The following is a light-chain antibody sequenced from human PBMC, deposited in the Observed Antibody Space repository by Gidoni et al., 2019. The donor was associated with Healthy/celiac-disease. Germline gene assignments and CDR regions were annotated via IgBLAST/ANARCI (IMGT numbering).Light chain of an antibody. CDR2: DAS. CDR3: QQYDNLFT. J-gene: IGKJ3*01. Sequence: DIQMTQSPSSLSASVGDRVTITCQASQDISNYLNWYQQKPGKAPKLLIYDASNLETGVPSRCSGSGSGTDFTFTISILQPEDIATYYCQQYDNLFTFGPGTKVDIK. V-gene: IGKV1-33*01. CDR1: QDISNY.